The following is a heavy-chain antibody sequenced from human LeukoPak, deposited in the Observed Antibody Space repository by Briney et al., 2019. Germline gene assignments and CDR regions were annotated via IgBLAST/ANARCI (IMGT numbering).Heavy chain of an antibody. V-gene: IGHV3-21*01. CDR2: ISSSSSYI. CDR3: ARIRLRVVVPAATNR. CDR1: GFTFSSYS. J-gene: IGHJ5*02. Sequence: PGGSLRLSCAASGFTFSSYSMNWVRQAPGKGLEWVSSISSSSSYIYYAGSVKGRFTISRDNAKNSLYLQMNSLRTEDTAVYYCARIRLRVVVPAATNRWGQGSLVTVSS. D-gene: IGHD2-2*01.